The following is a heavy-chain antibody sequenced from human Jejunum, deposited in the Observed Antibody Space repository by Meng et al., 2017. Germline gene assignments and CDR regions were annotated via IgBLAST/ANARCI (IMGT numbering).Heavy chain of an antibody. CDR2: ICHSGAS. CDR3: ARGATGTRPFDY. CDR1: GVSITHAW. Sequence: QREGAGPRLVKPSVTLSLTCAVSGVSITHAWWNWVRQPPGKGLEWIGEICHSGASNSNPSLRSRVTISVDKSKNQLSLELASLTAADTAVYYCARGATGTRPFDYWGQGTLVTVSS. V-gene: IGHV4-4*02. J-gene: IGHJ4*02. D-gene: IGHD5-12*01.